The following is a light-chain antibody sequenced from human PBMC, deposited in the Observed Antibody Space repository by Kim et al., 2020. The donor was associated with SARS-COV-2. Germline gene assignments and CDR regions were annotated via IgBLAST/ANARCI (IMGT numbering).Light chain of an antibody. CDR1: QGIRND. V-gene: IGKV1-6*01. CDR2: ATS. CDR3: LQDYNYPTT. Sequence: AIQMTQSPSSLSVSVGDRVTITCRASQGIRNDLGWYQQKPGKAPKLLIYATSSLQSGVPSRFSGSGFGTDFTLTISSLQPEDFATYYCLQDYNYPTTFGQGTKVDI. J-gene: IGKJ1*01.